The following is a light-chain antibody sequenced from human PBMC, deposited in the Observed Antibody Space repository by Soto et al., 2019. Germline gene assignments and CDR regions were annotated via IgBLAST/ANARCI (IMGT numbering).Light chain of an antibody. Sequence: QSALTQPASVSGSPGQSITISCTGTSSDVGGYNYVSWYQQHPGKAPKLMIYDVHNRPSGVSNRFSGSKSGNTASLTISGLQAEDEADYYCSSYASSGTLVFGTGTKVTVL. CDR1: SSDVGGYNY. CDR2: DVH. J-gene: IGLJ1*01. V-gene: IGLV2-14*03. CDR3: SSYASSGTLV.